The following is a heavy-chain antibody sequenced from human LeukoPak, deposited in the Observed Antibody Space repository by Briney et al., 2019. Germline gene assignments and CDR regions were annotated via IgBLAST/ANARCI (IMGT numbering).Heavy chain of an antibody. D-gene: IGHD3-9*01. CDR2: IGTAGDT. Sequence: GGSLRLSCAASGFTFSSYDMHWVRQATGKGLEWVSAIGTAGDTYYPGSVKGRFTISRESAKNSLYLQMNSLRAGDRAVYYCARGYNILTGDNYFDYWGQGTLVTVSS. CDR1: GFTFSSYD. J-gene: IGHJ4*02. V-gene: IGHV3-13*01. CDR3: ARGYNILTGDNYFDY.